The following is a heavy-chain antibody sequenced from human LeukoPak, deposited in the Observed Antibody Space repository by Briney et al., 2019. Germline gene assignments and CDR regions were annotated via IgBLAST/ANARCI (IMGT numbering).Heavy chain of an antibody. J-gene: IGHJ3*02. Sequence: GESLRLSCATSGFTLSNFWMNWVRQAPGKGLEWVANIEDDGNKKNYVDSVKGRFTISRDNVKNSIYLQMNSLRVDDTAVYHCAKDIVGMVAASSSAFDMWGQGTMVAVSS. CDR2: IEDDGNKK. D-gene: IGHD2-15*01. V-gene: IGHV3-7*03. CDR1: GFTLSNFW. CDR3: AKDIVGMVAASSSAFDM.